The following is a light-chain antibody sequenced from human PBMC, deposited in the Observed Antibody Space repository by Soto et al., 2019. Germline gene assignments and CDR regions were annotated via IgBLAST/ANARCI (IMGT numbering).Light chain of an antibody. CDR3: SSYTTSNTWV. CDR1: SRDVGAYNY. CDR2: EVT. J-gene: IGLJ3*02. V-gene: IGLV2-14*01. Sequence: QSVLTQPASVSGSPGQSITLSCGGTSRDVGAYNYVSWYQQHPGKAPKLMIYEVTNRPSGVSTRFSGSKSGNTASLTISGLQAEDEAAYYCSSYTTSNTWVFGGGTKLTVL.